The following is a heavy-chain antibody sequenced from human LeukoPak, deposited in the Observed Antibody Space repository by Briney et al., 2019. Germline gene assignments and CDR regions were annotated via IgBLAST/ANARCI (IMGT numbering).Heavy chain of an antibody. J-gene: IGHJ4*02. V-gene: IGHV3-9*01. CDR1: GFTFDDYA. CDR3: AKDLGPGSMATSPGFDY. D-gene: IGHD5-24*01. Sequence: GGSLRLTCAASGFTFDDYAMHWVRRAPGKGLEWVSGISWNSGSIGYADSVKGRFTISRDNAKTSLYLQMNSLRAEDTALYYCAKDLGPGSMATSPGFDYWGQGTLVTVSS. CDR2: ISWNSGSI.